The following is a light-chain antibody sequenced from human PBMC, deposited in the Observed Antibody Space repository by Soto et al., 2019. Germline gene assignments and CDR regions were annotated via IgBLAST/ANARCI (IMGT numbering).Light chain of an antibody. CDR2: EVN. CDR3: SSYTTDNTLVI. Sequence: HSVLTQPASVSGSPGQSITISCTGTNSDIGGFNYVSWFQHHPHKAPKLMIYEVNNRPSGVSHRFSGSRSGNTASLTISGLQAEDEADYYCSSYTTDNTLVIFGGGTKVTVL. CDR1: NSDIGGFNY. V-gene: IGLV2-14*01. J-gene: IGLJ2*01.